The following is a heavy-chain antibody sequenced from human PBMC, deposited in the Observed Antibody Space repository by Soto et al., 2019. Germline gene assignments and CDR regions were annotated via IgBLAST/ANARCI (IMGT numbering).Heavy chain of an antibody. CDR1: GGSMTSSNW. J-gene: IGHJ4*02. CDR2: AHHSGRT. Sequence: SETLSLTCTVSGGSMTSSNWWNWVRQSPGKGLEWIGEAHHSGRTNYNPSLKSRVTISVDKSKNHFPLKLSSVTAADTAVYYCARSEATGLDYWGQGTLVTVSS. D-gene: IGHD1-26*01. V-gene: IGHV4-4*02. CDR3: ARSEATGLDY.